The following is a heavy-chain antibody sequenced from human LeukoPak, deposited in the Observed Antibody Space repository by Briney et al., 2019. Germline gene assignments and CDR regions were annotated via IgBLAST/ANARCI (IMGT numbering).Heavy chain of an antibody. CDR2: INQDGSRK. CDR3: ARSTQRWLQFSLSY. J-gene: IGHJ4*02. V-gene: IGHV3-7*03. D-gene: IGHD5-24*01. Sequence: TGGSLRLSCAASGFAFSSHWMNWVRQAPGKGLEWVAIINQDGSRKSSADSVKGRFTISRDNAKNLLYLQMNSLRSEDTAVYYCARSTQRWLQFSLSYWGQGTLVTVSS. CDR1: GFAFSSHW.